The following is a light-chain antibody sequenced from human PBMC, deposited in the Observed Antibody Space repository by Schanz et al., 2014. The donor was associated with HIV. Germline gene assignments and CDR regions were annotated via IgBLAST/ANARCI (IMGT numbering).Light chain of an antibody. Sequence: QSVLTQPPSASGTPGQRVTISCSGSSSNIGINTVNWYQHLPGTAPKLLIYAGNQRASGVPDRLSGSGSGTSASLVISGLQSQDEADYYCATWVDSLKGPVFGGGTKLTVL. V-gene: IGLV1-44*01. J-gene: IGLJ3*02. CDR2: AGN. CDR3: ATWVDSLKGPV. CDR1: SSNIGINT.